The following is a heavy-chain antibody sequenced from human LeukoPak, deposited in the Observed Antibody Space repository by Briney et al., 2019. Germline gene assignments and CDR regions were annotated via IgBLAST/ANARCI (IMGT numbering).Heavy chain of an antibody. CDR2: IKEDGSDK. V-gene: IGHV3-7*05. CDR1: GFTFSGSW. D-gene: IGHD6-19*01. CDR3: ARVVGSGWPPFDH. J-gene: IGHJ4*02. Sequence: PGGSLRLSCAASGFTFSGSWMTWVRQAPGKGLEWVAHIKEDGSDKYYVDSVTGRFTISRDNTKNSLYLQMSSLRAEDTAVYYCARVVGSGWPPFDHWGQGTLVTVSS.